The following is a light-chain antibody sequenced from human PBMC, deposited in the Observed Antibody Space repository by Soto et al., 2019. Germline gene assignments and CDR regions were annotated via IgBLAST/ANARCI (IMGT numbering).Light chain of an antibody. J-gene: IGKJ4*01. Sequence: DIQMPQSPSTLSGSVGASVTITCRASQGISSWLAWYQQKPGTAPKLLIYAASNLQSGVPSRFSGSGSGTEFTLTISSLQPEDLATYYCQQANSFPLTVGGGTKVDIK. V-gene: IGKV1-12*01. CDR3: QQANSFPLT. CDR1: QGISSW. CDR2: AAS.